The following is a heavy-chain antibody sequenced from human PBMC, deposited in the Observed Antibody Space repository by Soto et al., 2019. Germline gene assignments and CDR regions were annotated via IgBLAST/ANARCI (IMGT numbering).Heavy chain of an antibody. D-gene: IGHD3-16*02. J-gene: IGHJ4*02. Sequence: QVQLQESGPGLVKPSQTLSLTCTVSGDSIISSTYCWSWIRQPPGKGLVWVAYIYYSGSAYYNPSLKSRVGMSADTAKTQFSRKLSSVTAADTAVYYCARVRYDDYPWGSYRTIDNWGQGTLVTVSS. CDR2: IYYSGSA. CDR3: ARVRYDDYPWGSYRTIDN. CDR1: GDSIISSTYC. V-gene: IGHV4-30-4*01.